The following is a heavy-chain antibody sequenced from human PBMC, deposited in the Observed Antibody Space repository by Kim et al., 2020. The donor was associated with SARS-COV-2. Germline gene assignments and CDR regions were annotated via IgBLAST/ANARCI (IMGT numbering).Heavy chain of an antibody. Sequence: ASVKVSCKASGYTFTSYYMHWVRQAPGQGLEWMGIINPSGGSTSYAQKFQGRVTMTRDTSTSTVYMELSSLRSEDTAVYYCARDQSLHYPASCYYYWGQGTLVTVSS. J-gene: IGHJ4*02. CDR3: ARDQSLHYPASCYYY. D-gene: IGHD2-2*01. CDR1: GYTFTSYY. CDR2: INPSGGST. V-gene: IGHV1-46*01.